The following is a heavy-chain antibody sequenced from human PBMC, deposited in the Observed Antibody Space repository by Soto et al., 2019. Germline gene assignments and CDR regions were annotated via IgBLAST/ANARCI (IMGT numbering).Heavy chain of an antibody. CDR2: ISGSGGST. CDR1: GFTFSSYG. J-gene: IGHJ4*02. Sequence: GGSLRLSCAASGFTFSSYGMSWVRQAPGKGLEWVSSISGSGGSTYYADSVKGRFTISRDNSKNTLYLQMNSLRAEDTAVYYCAKTQDIVVVPAAINYSRFDYWGQGTLVTVSS. D-gene: IGHD2-2*01. V-gene: IGHV3-23*01. CDR3: AKTQDIVVVPAAINYSRFDY.